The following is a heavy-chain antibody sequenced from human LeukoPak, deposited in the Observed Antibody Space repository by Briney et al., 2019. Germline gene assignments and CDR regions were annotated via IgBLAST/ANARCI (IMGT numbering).Heavy chain of an antibody. V-gene: IGHV1-18*04. D-gene: IGHD6-6*01. CDR3: ARDEVLAARFISYYYGMDV. Sequence: ASVKVSCKASGYTFTDYYMHWVRQAPGQGLEWMGWISAYNGNTNYAQKLQGRVTMTTDTSTSTAYMELRSLRSDDTAVYYCARDEVLAARFISYYYGMDVWGQGTTVTVSS. CDR2: ISAYNGNT. CDR1: GYTFTDYY. J-gene: IGHJ6*02.